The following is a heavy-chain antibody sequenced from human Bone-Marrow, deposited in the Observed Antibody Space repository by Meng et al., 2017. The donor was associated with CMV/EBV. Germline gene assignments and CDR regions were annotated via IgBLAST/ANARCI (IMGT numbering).Heavy chain of an antibody. D-gene: IGHD3-9*01. CDR1: GFTFGDYT. Sequence: GGSLRLSCRGSGFTFGDYTMTWVRQAPGKGLEWIGLIRKISYGGTTEYAPSVKGRFTISRDNSEGIAYLQMDSLETEDTALYYCSRGRQDGNAGYYLDYCGLGTEVTVSS. CDR2: IRKISYGGTT. V-gene: IGHV3-49*04. J-gene: IGHJ4*02. CDR3: SRGRQDGNAGYYLDY.